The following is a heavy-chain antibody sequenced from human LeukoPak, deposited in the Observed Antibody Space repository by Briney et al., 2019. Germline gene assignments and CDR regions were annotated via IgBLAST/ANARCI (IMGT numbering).Heavy chain of an antibody. V-gene: IGHV3-48*03. CDR2: IGNTGRTI. Sequence: GGSLRLSRAASGFRFSSYEMNWVRPAPGRGLEWVSYIGNTGRTIYYVDSVKGRFTVSRDNAKNSLYLQMNSLRAEDTAIYYCVRGDRYFFDYWGQGTLVTVSS. CDR1: GFRFSSYE. CDR3: VRGDRYFFDY. D-gene: IGHD1-14*01. J-gene: IGHJ4*02.